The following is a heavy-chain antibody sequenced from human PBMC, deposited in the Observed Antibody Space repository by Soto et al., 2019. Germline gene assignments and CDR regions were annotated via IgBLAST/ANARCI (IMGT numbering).Heavy chain of an antibody. D-gene: IGHD1-1*01. Sequence: QVQLQQWGAGLLKPSETLSLTCAVYGGFVSSGSYYWSWIRQPPGKGLEWIGEMSHSGGTHFNPSLKSRVTISVGTSKNQFYLKMSSVTAADTALYYCARVERGTATTVLDAFDIWGPATMVTVSS. J-gene: IGHJ3*02. CDR3: ARVERGTATTVLDAFDI. CDR1: GGFVSSGSYY. CDR2: MSHSGGT. V-gene: IGHV4-34*01.